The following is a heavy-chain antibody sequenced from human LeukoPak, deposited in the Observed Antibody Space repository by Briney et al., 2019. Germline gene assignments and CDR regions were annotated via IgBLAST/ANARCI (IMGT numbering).Heavy chain of an antibody. V-gene: IGHV4-59*11. CDR2: IYYSGNT. Sequence: SETLSLTCTVSGGSISSHYWSWIRQPPGKGLEWIGYIYYSGNTKYNPSLESRVTISVDTSKNQFSLRLSSVTAADTAVYYCARAYVYYDSGGYPCVAFDIWGQGTMVTVSS. J-gene: IGHJ3*02. D-gene: IGHD3-22*01. CDR3: ARAYVYYDSGGYPCVAFDI. CDR1: GGSISSHY.